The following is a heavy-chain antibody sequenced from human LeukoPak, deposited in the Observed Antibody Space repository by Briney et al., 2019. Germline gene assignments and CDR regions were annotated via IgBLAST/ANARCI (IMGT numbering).Heavy chain of an antibody. Sequence: PGGSLRLSCSASGFTFSSRWMNWVRQAPGRGVKWLAIINIDGSEKHYVDSVKGRFTISRDNAKNSLYLQMNSLRAEDTAVYYCARSDHGPEYWGQGTLVIVSS. D-gene: IGHD1-14*01. V-gene: IGHV3-7*01. J-gene: IGHJ4*02. CDR1: GFTFSSRW. CDR2: INIDGSEK. CDR3: ARSDHGPEY.